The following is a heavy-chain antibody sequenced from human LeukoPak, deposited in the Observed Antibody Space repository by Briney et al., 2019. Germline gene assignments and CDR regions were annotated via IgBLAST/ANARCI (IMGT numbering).Heavy chain of an antibody. CDR3: AKDLGNYYDSSGYYYVDYFDY. Sequence: GGSLRLSCAASGFTFSSYAMSWVRQAPGKGLEWISAISGSGGSTYYADSVKGRFTISRDNSKNTLYLQMNSLSAEDTAVYYCAKDLGNYYDSSGYYYVDYFDYWGQGTLVTVSS. V-gene: IGHV3-23*01. D-gene: IGHD3-22*01. J-gene: IGHJ4*02. CDR1: GFTFSSYA. CDR2: ISGSGGST.